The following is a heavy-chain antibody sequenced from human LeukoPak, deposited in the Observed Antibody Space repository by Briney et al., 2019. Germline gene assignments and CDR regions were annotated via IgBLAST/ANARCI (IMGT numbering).Heavy chain of an antibody. CDR2: INHSGST. J-gene: IGHJ4*02. CDR3: ARTRYYYNSRSYGAPYYFDY. CDR1: GGSFSGYY. Sequence: SETLSLTCAVHGGSFSGYYWSWIRQPPGKGLEWIGEINHSGSTNYNPSPKSRVTISVDTSKNQFSLKLSSVTAADTAVYYCARTRYYYNSRSYGAPYYFDYWGQGTLVTVSS. D-gene: IGHD3-10*01. V-gene: IGHV4-34*01.